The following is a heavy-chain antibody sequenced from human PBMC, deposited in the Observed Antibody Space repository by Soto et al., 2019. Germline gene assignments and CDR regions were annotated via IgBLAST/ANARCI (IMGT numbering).Heavy chain of an antibody. CDR2: ISYDGSNK. CDR1: GFTFSSYG. J-gene: IGHJ6*02. CDR3: XXXXXXXXXXXXXYYAMDV. Sequence: QVQLVESGGGVVQPGRSLRLSCAASGFTFSSYGMHWVRQAPGKGLEWVAVISYDGSNKYYADSVKGRFTISRDNSKNXXXXXXXXXXXXXXXXXXXXXXXXXXXXXXXXYYAMDVWGQGTTVTVSS. V-gene: IGHV3-30*03.